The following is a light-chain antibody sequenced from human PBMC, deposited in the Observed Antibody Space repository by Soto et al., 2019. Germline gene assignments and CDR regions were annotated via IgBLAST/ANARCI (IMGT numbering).Light chain of an antibody. CDR2: DDS. J-gene: IGLJ1*01. V-gene: IGLV3-21*02. Sequence: SYELTQPPSVSVAPGQTARISCGGNNIGRKSVHWYQQKPGRAPVVVVYDDSDRPSGIPERFSGANSGDTATLTISRVEARDEAEYHCNVWDSSSGHYIFGTGTKVTV. CDR1: NIGRKS. CDR3: NVWDSSSGHYI.